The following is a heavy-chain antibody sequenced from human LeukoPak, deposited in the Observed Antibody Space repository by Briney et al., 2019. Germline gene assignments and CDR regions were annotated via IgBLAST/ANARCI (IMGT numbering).Heavy chain of an antibody. CDR2: IYTGGIT. Sequence: SETLSLTCTVSGDSVSGSYWGWIRQPPGKGLEWIGYIYTGGITHYNPSLKSRLTISFDTSKNQFSLKVTSVTAADTAVYYCARRGRGYSYGYFDYWGQGIQVTVSS. J-gene: IGHJ4*02. D-gene: IGHD5-18*01. CDR1: GDSVSGSY. V-gene: IGHV4-4*09. CDR3: ARRGRGYSYGYFDY.